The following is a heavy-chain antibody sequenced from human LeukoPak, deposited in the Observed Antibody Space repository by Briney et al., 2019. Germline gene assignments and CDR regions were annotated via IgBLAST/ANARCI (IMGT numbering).Heavy chain of an antibody. D-gene: IGHD6-13*01. J-gene: IGHJ6*04. V-gene: IGHV4-34*01. CDR1: GGSFSGYY. Sequence: PSETLSLTCAVYGGSFSGYYWSWIRQPPGKGLEWIGEINHSGSTNYNPSLKSRVTISVDTSKNQFSLKLSSVTAVDTAVYYCARGGAAATYYYYYGMDVWGKGTTVTVSS. CDR3: ARGGAAATYYYYYGMDV. CDR2: INHSGST.